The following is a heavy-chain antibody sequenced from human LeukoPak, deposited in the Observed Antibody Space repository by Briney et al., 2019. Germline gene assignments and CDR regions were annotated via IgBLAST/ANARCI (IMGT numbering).Heavy chain of an antibody. Sequence: SETLSLTCAVYGGSFSGYYWSWIRQPPGKGLEWIGEINHSESTNYNPPLKSRVTISVDTSKNQFSLKLSSVTAADTAVYYCANPFPIWFGDSWGQGTLVTVSS. J-gene: IGHJ5*02. CDR1: GGSFSGYY. CDR2: INHSEST. CDR3: ANPFPIWFGDS. V-gene: IGHV4-34*01. D-gene: IGHD3-10*01.